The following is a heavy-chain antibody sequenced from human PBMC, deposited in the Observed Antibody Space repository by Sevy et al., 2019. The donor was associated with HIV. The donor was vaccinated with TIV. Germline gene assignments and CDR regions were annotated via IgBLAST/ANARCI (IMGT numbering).Heavy chain of an antibody. Sequence: GGSLILSCAASGFTFSSYAMNWVRQAPGKGLEWVSGLSGNGGSTNYADSVKGRFTISRDNSKNTLYLQMNSLRAEDTAIYYCAKDRVWELGDAFDIWGQGTMVTVSS. CDR1: GFTFSSYA. J-gene: IGHJ3*02. CDR2: LSGNGGST. V-gene: IGHV3-23*01. CDR3: AKDRVWELGDAFDI. D-gene: IGHD1-26*01.